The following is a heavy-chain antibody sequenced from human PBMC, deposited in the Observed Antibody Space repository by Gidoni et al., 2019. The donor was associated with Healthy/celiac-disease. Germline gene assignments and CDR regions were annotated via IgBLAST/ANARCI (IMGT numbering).Heavy chain of an antibody. CDR3: AREIRYYDFWSGQNWFDP. CDR1: GYTFTSYG. CDR2: ISAYNGNT. J-gene: IGHJ5*02. D-gene: IGHD3-3*01. V-gene: IGHV1-18*01. Sequence: QVQLVQSGAEVKKPGASVKVSCKASGYTFTSYGISWVRQAPGQGLEWMGWISAYNGNTNYAQKLQGRVTMTTDTSTSTAYMELRSLRSDDTAVYYCAREIRYYDFWSGQNWFDPWGQGTLVTVSS.